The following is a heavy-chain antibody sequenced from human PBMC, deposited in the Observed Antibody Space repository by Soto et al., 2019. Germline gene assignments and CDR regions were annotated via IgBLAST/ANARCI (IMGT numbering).Heavy chain of an antibody. V-gene: IGHV3-33*01. CDR3: ARGPRYCSSTSCRLGLYYYYGMDV. CDR2: IWYDGSNK. D-gene: IGHD2-2*01. J-gene: IGHJ6*02. Sequence: ESGGGVVQPGRSLRLSCAASGFTFSSYGMHWVRQAPGKGLEWVAVIWYDGSNKYYADSVKGRFTISRDNSKNTLYLQMNSLRAEDTAVYYCARGPRYCSSTSCRLGLYYYYGMDVWGQGTTVTVSS. CDR1: GFTFSSYG.